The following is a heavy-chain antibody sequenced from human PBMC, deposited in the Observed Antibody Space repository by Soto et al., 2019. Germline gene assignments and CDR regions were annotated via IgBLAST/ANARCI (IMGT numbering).Heavy chain of an antibody. D-gene: IGHD6-25*01. V-gene: IGHV3-23*01. CDR3: AKRPGLAHFDY. CDR2: ISGSGGST. J-gene: IGHJ4*02. CDR1: GFTFSSYA. Sequence: GGSLRLSCAASGFTFSSYAMNWVRRAPGRGLEWVSTISGSGGSTYYADSVKGRFTISRDNSKNTLYLQMNSLRAEDTAVYYCAKRPGLAHFDYWGQGTLVTV.